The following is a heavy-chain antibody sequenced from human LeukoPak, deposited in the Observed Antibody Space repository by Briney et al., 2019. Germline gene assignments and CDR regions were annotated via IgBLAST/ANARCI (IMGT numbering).Heavy chain of an antibody. CDR1: GGSISSGGYS. J-gene: IGHJ3*02. CDR3: ARGIAAAGSDAFDI. V-gene: IGHV4-30-2*01. Sequence: SETLSLTCAVSGGSISSGGYSWSWIRQPPGKDLEWIGYIYHSGSTYYNPSLKSRVTISVDRSKNQFSLKLSSVTAADTAVYYCARGIAAAGSDAFDIWGQGTMVTVSS. CDR2: IYHSGST. D-gene: IGHD6-13*01.